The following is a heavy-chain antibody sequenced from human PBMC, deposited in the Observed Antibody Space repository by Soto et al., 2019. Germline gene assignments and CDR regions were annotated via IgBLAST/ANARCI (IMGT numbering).Heavy chain of an antibody. CDR3: AKSLVTPSDAFDL. J-gene: IGHJ3*01. D-gene: IGHD2-21*02. CDR1: GFTFGNYA. Sequence: PVGSLRLSCAASGFTFGNYAMNWVRQAPGKGLEWISSISDPGTSTYYANSVKGRFSMSRDNSKNTLFLQMNRLRAYDTAVYFCAKSLVTPSDAFDLWGRGTLVTVSS. CDR2: ISDPGTST. V-gene: IGHV3-23*01.